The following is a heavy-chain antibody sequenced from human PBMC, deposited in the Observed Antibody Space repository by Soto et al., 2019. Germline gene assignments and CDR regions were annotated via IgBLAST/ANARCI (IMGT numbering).Heavy chain of an antibody. CDR2: ISYDGGNK. D-gene: IGHD3-22*01. Sequence: QVQLVESGGGVVQPGRSLRLSCAASGFTFSSYGMHWVRQAPGKGLEWVAVISYDGGNKYYADSVKGRFTISRDNSKNTLYLQMNSLRAEDTAVYYCAKDPYEYYYDSSGYSDYWGQGTLVTVSS. CDR3: AKDPYEYYYDSSGYSDY. CDR1: GFTFSSYG. V-gene: IGHV3-30*18. J-gene: IGHJ4*02.